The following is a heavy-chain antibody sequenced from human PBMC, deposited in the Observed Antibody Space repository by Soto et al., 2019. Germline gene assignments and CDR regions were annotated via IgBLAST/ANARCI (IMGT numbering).Heavy chain of an antibody. CDR1: GGSISSYY. Sequence: SETLSLTCTVSGGSISSYYWSWIRQPPGKGLEWIGYIYYSGSTNYNPSLKSRVTISVDTSKNQFSLKLSSVTAADTAVYYCARGLEYSSSSWYFDLWGRGTLVTVSS. D-gene: IGHD6-6*01. J-gene: IGHJ2*01. V-gene: IGHV4-59*01. CDR3: ARGLEYSSSSWYFDL. CDR2: IYYSGST.